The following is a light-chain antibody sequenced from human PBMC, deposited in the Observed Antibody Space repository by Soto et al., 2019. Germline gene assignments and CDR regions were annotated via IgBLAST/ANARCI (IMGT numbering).Light chain of an antibody. V-gene: IGKV3-20*01. CDR2: GAS. CDR3: QQHGSSPRT. Sequence: EIVLTQSPGTLSLSPGERATLSCRASQSVSSNYLAWYQQKPGPAPRLLIYGASSRATGIPDRFSGSGSGTDFILTISRLEPEDFAVYYCQQHGSSPRTFGQGTKVEIK. CDR1: QSVSSNY. J-gene: IGKJ1*01.